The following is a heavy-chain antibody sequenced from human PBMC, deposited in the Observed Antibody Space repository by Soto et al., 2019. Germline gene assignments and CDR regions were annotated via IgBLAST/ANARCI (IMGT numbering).Heavy chain of an antibody. V-gene: IGHV3-23*01. CDR2: ISGSGGST. J-gene: IGHJ5*02. D-gene: IGHD3-16*01. CDR3: AASRGEMATILGGDNWFDP. CDR1: GFTFSSYA. Sequence: QPGGSLRLSCAASGFTFSSYAMSWVRQAPGKGLEWVSAISGSGGSTYYADSVKGRFTISRDNSKNTLYLQMNSLRAEDTAVYYCAASRGEMATILGGDNWFDPWGQGTLVTVSS.